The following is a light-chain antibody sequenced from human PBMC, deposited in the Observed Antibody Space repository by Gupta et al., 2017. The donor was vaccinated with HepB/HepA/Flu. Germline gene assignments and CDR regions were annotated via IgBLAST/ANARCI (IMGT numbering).Light chain of an antibody. CDR2: DAS. CDR3: HQRSNWPPIT. CDR1: QSVSSY. J-gene: IGKJ5*01. Sequence: EIMFTQPPACLSWSQGERATLPFRASQSVSSYLAWYQQKPAQAPRLLIYDASNRATCIPARCSGSGCGTDVSLTTISLQPEEFAVYYCHQRSNWPPITFGQGTQLEIK. V-gene: IGKV3-11*01.